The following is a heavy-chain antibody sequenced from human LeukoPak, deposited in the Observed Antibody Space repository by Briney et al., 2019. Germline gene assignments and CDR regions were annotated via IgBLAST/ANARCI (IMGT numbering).Heavy chain of an antibody. CDR2: IYYSGST. CDR3: ARDYYGSGSYWT. CDR1: GGAISRGDYY. J-gene: IGHJ4*02. Sequence: SETLSLTRTVSGGAISRGDYYWSWIRQPPGKGLEWIGYIYYSGSTYYNPSLKSRVTISVDTSKKQISLKLNSVTAADTAVYYCARDYYGSGSYWTWGQGTLVTVSS. V-gene: IGHV4-30-4*01. D-gene: IGHD3-10*01.